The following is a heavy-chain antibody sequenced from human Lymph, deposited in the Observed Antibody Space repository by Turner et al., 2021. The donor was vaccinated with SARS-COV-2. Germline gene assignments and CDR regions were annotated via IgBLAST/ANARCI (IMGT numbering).Heavy chain of an antibody. Sequence: PGLVKPSETLSLTCTVSGGSISSRSYYWGWIRQSPGKGLEWLGRVYYRGTAYYHRSLKSRVTISVDTSKIHFSLALSSVTAADTAVYYCARLYCSSTRCYDFWGQGTLVTVSS. D-gene: IGHD2-2*01. V-gene: IGHV4-39*01. J-gene: IGHJ4*02. CDR3: ARLYCSSTRCYDF. CDR1: GGSISSRSYY. CDR2: VYYRGTA.